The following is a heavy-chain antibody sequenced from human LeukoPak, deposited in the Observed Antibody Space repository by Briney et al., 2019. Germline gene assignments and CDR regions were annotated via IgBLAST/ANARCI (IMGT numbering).Heavy chain of an antibody. Sequence: SETLSLTCAVYGGSFSGYYWSWIRQPPGKGLEWIGEVNDSGSTKYNLSLKSRVTISLGTSKNQFSLKLSSVTAADTAVYYCAREGSITMVRGVTEYYFDYWGQGTLVTVSS. CDR1: GGSFSGYY. J-gene: IGHJ4*02. CDR2: VNDSGST. V-gene: IGHV4-34*01. D-gene: IGHD3-10*01. CDR3: AREGSITMVRGVTEYYFDY.